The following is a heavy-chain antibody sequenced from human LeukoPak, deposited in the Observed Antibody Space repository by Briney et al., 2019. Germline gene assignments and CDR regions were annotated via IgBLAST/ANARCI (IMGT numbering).Heavy chain of an antibody. CDR1: GFTFSDHY. J-gene: IGHJ3*02. D-gene: IGHD2-15*01. Sequence: GGSLRLSCAASGFTFSDHYMDWVRQAPGKGLEWVGRSRNKANSYTTEYAASVKGRFTISRDDSKNSLYLQMNSLKTEDTAVYYCASSGLYSFDAFDIRGQGTMVTVSS. CDR2: SRNKANSYTT. V-gene: IGHV3-72*01. CDR3: ASSGLYSFDAFDI.